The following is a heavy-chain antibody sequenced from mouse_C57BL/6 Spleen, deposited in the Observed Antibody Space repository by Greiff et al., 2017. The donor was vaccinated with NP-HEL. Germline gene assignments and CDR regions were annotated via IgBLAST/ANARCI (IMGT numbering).Heavy chain of an antibody. V-gene: IGHV5-17*01. CDR3: ARSPYYYGSSYDWCAY. Sequence: EVKLVESGGGLVKPGGSLKLSCAASGFTFSDYGMHWVRQAPEKGLEWVAYISSGSSTIYYADTVKGRFTISRDNAKNTLFLQMTSLRSEDTAMYYCARSPYYYGSSYDWCAYWGQGTLVTVSA. CDR2: ISSGSSTI. CDR1: GFTFSDYG. D-gene: IGHD1-1*01. J-gene: IGHJ3*01.